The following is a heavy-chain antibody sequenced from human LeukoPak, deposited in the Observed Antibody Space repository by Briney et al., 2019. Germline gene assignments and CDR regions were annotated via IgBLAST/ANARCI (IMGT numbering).Heavy chain of an antibody. D-gene: IGHD2-8*01. CDR3: VFSSYGPYLYGINI. V-gene: IGHV3-7*03. J-gene: IGHJ3*02. CDR2: IKEDGSEK. CDR1: GFTFSNYW. Sequence: GGSLRLSCAASGFTFSNYWMSWVRQAPGKGLEWVANIKEDGSEKNYVESVKGRFTISRDNAKNSLYLQMNSLRAEDTAFYHCVFSSYGPYLYGINIWGHGTMVTVSS.